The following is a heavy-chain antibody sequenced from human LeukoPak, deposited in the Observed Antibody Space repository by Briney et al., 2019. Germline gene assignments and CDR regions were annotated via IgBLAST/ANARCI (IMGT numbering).Heavy chain of an antibody. Sequence: GGSLRLSCAASGFTFSTSWMHWVRQAPGKGLVWVSRMNSDGSSTGYADSVKGRFTISRDNAKNTLYLQMNSLRAEDTAVYYCAGDQSIAGPTTADYWGQGTLVTVSS. J-gene: IGHJ4*02. V-gene: IGHV3-74*01. CDR2: MNSDGSST. CDR3: AGDQSIAGPTTADY. CDR1: GFTFSTSW. D-gene: IGHD1-26*01.